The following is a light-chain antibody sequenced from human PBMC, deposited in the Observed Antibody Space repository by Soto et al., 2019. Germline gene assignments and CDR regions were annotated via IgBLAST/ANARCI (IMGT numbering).Light chain of an antibody. CDR1: SSDVGGYNY. V-gene: IGLV2-8*01. J-gene: IGLJ1*01. CDR2: EVS. Sequence: QSALTQPPSASGSPGQSVTISCIGTSSDVGGYNYVSWYQQYPGKAPKLMIYEVSKRPSGVPDRFSGFKSGNTASLTVSGLQPDDEADYYCTSSAGSDNFCVFGTGTKLTVL. CDR3: TSSAGSDNFCV.